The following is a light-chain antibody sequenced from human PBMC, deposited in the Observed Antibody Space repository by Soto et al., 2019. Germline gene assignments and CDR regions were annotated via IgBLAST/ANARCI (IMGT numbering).Light chain of an antibody. CDR2: DVS. Sequence: QSALTQPASVSASPGQSITISCTGTSSDVGNYNYVSWYQQYPGKAPKLMIFDVSNRPSGVSNRFSGSKSGNTASLTISGLQAEDEADYYCSSYSSSSTSVVFGGGTQLTVL. V-gene: IGLV2-14*01. J-gene: IGLJ2*01. CDR1: SSDVGNYNY. CDR3: SSYSSSSTSVV.